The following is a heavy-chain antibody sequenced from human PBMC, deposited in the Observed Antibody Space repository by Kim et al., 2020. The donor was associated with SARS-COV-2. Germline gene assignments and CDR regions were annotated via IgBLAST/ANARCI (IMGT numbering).Heavy chain of an antibody. D-gene: IGHD3-16*01. Sequence: TTDYAAPVKGRFTISRDDSKNTLYLQMNSLKTEDTAVYYCTTDGGLRWLYWGQGTLVTVSS. J-gene: IGHJ4*02. V-gene: IGHV3-15*01. CDR3: TTDGGLRWLY. CDR2: TT.